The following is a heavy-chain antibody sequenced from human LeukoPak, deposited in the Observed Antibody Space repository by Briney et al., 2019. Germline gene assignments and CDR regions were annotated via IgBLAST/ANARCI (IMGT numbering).Heavy chain of an antibody. CDR2: IYYSGST. CDR1: GDPLNNYF. V-gene: IGHV4-59*01. J-gene: IGHJ5*02. CDR3: ARHKRLDP. Sequence: PSETLTLTCATPGDPLNNYFWTRILQPPGKGLEWIGYIYYSGSTNYNPSLKTRVTISLDRSKNQFSLNLSSVTAADTAVYYCARHKRLDPWGQGTLVTVSS.